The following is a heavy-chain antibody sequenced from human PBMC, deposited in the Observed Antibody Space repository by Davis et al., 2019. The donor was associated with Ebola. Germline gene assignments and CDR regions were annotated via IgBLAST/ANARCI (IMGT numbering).Heavy chain of an antibody. CDR1: GFTFSSYS. D-gene: IGHD3-3*01. V-gene: IGHV3-21*01. CDR2: ISDRSDYI. Sequence: PGGSLRLSCEGSGFTFSSYSMNWFRQAPGKGLEWVASISDRSDYIYYADSVKGRFTISRDNANNSVYLQMDSLRAEDAAVYYCVRDWSRDFDYWGQGTFVTVSS. J-gene: IGHJ4*02. CDR3: VRDWSRDFDY.